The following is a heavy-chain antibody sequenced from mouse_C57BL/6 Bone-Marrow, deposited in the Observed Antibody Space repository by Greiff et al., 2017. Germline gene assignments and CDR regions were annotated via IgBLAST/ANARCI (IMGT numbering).Heavy chain of an antibody. D-gene: IGHD1-1*01. Sequence: QVQLQQSGPELVKPGASVKISCTASGYAFSSSWMNWVQQRPGKGLEWIGRIYPGDGDTNYNGKFKGKATLTADKSSSTDYMQISSLTSEDSAVYFWARKYYGSRETYAMAYWGQGTSVIVSS. CDR1: GYAFSSSW. J-gene: IGHJ4*01. CDR2: IYPGDGDT. V-gene: IGHV1-82*01. CDR3: ARKYYGSRETYAMAY.